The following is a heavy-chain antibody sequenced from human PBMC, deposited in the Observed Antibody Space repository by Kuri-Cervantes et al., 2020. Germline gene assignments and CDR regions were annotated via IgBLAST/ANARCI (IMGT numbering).Heavy chain of an antibody. CDR1: GFTFSSYA. D-gene: IGHD4-17*01. J-gene: IGHJ4*02. CDR2: ISGSGGST. V-gene: IGHV3-23*01. Sequence: LSLTCAASGFTFSSYAMSWVRQAPGKGLEWVSAISGSGGSTYYADSVKGRFTISRDNSKNTLYLQMNSRRAEDTAVYYCAKAAPGYGDYGAIPPFDYWGQGTLVTVSS. CDR3: AKAAPGYGDYGAIPPFDY.